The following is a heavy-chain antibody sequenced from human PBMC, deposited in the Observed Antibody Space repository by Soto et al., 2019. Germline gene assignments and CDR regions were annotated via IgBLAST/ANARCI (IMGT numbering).Heavy chain of an antibody. Sequence: QMQLVQSGPEVKKPGTSVKVSCQASGFTFSSSAVPWVRQARGQRLEWIGWIVVGSGKTDYAQSLQARVTITRDMSTNTAYMELSGLRSEDTSVYYCAATVDSGSYDFGGHPCWGQGNLVTVSA. J-gene: IGHJ4*02. CDR2: IVVGSGKT. CDR3: AATVDSGSYDFGGHPC. D-gene: IGHD2-21*01. V-gene: IGHV1-58*03. CDR1: GFTFSSSA.